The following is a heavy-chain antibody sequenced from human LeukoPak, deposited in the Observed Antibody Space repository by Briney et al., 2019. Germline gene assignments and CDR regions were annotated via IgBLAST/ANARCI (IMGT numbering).Heavy chain of an antibody. CDR3: AKDLGRGYYGSGLDY. Sequence: PGRSLRLSCAASGFTFSSYAMSWVRQAPGKGLEWVSAISGSGGSTYYADSVKGRFTISRDNSKNTLYLQMNSLRAGDTAVYYCAKDLGRGYYGSGLDYWGQGTLVTVSS. CDR2: ISGSGGST. J-gene: IGHJ4*02. CDR1: GFTFSSYA. V-gene: IGHV3-23*01. D-gene: IGHD3-10*01.